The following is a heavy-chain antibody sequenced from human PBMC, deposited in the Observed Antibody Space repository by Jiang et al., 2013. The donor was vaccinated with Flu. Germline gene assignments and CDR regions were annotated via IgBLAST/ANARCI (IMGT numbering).Heavy chain of an antibody. Sequence: LKPSETLSLTCAVYGGSFSGYYWSWIRQPPGKGLEWIGEINHSGSTNYNPSLKSRVTISVDTSKNQFSLKLSSVTAADTAVYYCARKRQHYDYVWGSYRPCAFDIWGQGTMVTVSS. CDR1: GGSFSGYY. V-gene: IGHV4-34*01. D-gene: IGHD3-16*02. CDR3: ARKRQHYDYVWGSYRPCAFDI. J-gene: IGHJ3*02. CDR2: INHSGST.